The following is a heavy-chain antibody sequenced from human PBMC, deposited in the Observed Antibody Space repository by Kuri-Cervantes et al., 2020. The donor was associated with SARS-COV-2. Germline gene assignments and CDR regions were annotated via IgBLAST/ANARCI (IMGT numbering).Heavy chain of an antibody. J-gene: IGHJ4*02. CDR3: ATGAGYSSGWCLDS. Sequence: GESLKISCAASGFTFSSYSMNWVRQAPGKGLEWVSYISSSSSTIHYADSVKGRFTISRDNAKNSLYLQMNSLRAEDTAVYYCATGAGYSSGWCLDSWGQGTLVTVSS. V-gene: IGHV3-48*01. CDR2: ISSSSSTI. CDR1: GFTFSSYS. D-gene: IGHD6-19*01.